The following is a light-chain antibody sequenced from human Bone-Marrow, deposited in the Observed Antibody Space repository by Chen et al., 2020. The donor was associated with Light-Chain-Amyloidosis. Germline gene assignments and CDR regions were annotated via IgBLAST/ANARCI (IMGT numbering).Light chain of an antibody. CDR2: LGS. CDR1: QSLLHSNGYIY. Sequence: DIVVTQSPVYLPVSPGEPASISCSSSQSLLHSNGYIYLEWYLQKPGQSPQLLIFLGSNRASGVPDRFNGSGSGTDFTLKITTVEAEDVGVYYCLQALQAPLTFGGGTKVDIK. V-gene: IGKV2-28*01. CDR3: LQALQAPLT. J-gene: IGKJ4*01.